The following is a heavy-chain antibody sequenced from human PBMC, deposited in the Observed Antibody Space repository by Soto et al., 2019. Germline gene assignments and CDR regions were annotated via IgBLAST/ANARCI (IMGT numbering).Heavy chain of an antibody. CDR1: GGTFSSYA. D-gene: IGHD6-6*01. Sequence: QVQLVQSGAAVKKPGSSVKVSCKASGGTFSSYAISWVRQAPGQGLEWMGGIIPIFGTANYAQQFQGRVTITADESTSTAYMELSSLRSEDTAVYYCAGALRGIAARPTFDPWGQGTLVTVSS. V-gene: IGHV1-69*12. CDR3: AGALRGIAARPTFDP. J-gene: IGHJ5*02. CDR2: IIPIFGTA.